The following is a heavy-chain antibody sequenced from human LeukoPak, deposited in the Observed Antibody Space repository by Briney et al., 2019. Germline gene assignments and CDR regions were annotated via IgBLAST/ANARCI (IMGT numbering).Heavy chain of an antibody. D-gene: IGHD2-15*01. J-gene: IGHJ4*01. V-gene: IGHV3-23*01. CDR3: ARAPVVSCRGAFCYPLDY. CDR2: IGASDGYT. CDR1: GFSLSTFA. Sequence: GGSLRLSCVASGFSLSTFAMSWVRQSPEKGLEWVSAIGASDGYTYHADSVKGRFTMSRDITRNTVYLQMNSLRVDDTAVYFCARAPVVSCRGAFCYPLDYWGHGILITVSS.